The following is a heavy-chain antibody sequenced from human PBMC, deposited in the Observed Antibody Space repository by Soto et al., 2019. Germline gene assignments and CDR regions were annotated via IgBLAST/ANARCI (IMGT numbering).Heavy chain of an antibody. CDR1: GFTFSTYA. J-gene: IGHJ4*02. Sequence: QVRLVESGGGAVQPGDSLRLSCDVSGFTFSTYALHWVRQAPGEGLEWVAFISYTGANQYYADSVKGRFTVSRDNSKDIASLQMTSLKPEDSAVYYCAREAFLYSRGAYYDHWGQGTLVTVSS. CDR3: AREAFLYSRGAYYDH. D-gene: IGHD4-4*01. V-gene: IGHV3-30-3*01. CDR2: ISYTGANQ.